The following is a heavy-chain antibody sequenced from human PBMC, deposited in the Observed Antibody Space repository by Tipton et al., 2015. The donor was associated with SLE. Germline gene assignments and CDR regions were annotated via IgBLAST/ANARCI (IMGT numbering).Heavy chain of an antibody. CDR2: IYYSGST. D-gene: IGHD3-16*02. J-gene: IGHJ4*02. Sequence: TLSLTCTVSGGSISSYYWSWIRQPPGKGLEWIGYIYYSGSTNYNPSLKSRVTISVDTSKNQFSRKLSSVTAADTAVYYCARARGVIDPLDYWGQGTLVAVSS. CDR3: ARARGVIDPLDY. V-gene: IGHV4-59*01. CDR1: GGSISSYY.